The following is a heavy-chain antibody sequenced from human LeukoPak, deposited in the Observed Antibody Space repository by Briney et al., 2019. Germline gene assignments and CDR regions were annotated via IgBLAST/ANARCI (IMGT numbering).Heavy chain of an antibody. D-gene: IGHD4-17*01. J-gene: IGHJ4*02. CDR3: ARWNDYGDYGLDY. CDR2: INPNSGGT. CDR1: GFTFAGSY. V-gene: IGHV1-2*02. Sequence: ASVKFSCKASGFTFAGSYMHWVRQATGPGLAWMGWINPNSGGTNYAQKFQGRVTMTRDTSISTAYMELSRLRSDDTAVYYCARWNDYGDYGLDYWGQGTLVTVSS.